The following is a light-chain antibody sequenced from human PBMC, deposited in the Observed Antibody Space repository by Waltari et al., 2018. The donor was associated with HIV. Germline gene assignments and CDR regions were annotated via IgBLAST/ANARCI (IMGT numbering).Light chain of an antibody. CDR3: QSYDSENPVL. Sequence: QSVLTQPPSASGTPGQRVTISCSGSSSSIGNYTINWYRQLPGMAPKLLIYSNNQRPSGVPDRFSGSKSGTSASLAISGLQSEDEADYYCQSYDSENPVLFGGGTKLTVL. CDR2: SNN. V-gene: IGLV1-44*01. J-gene: IGLJ2*01. CDR1: SSSIGNYT.